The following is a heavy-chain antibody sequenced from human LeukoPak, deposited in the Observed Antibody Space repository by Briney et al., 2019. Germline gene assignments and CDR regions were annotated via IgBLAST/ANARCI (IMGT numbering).Heavy chain of an antibody. D-gene: IGHD6-13*01. J-gene: IGHJ6*02. CDR2: ISYVGSNK. CDR3: AKEEYSSSHYYYGMDV. V-gene: IGHV3-30*18. Sequence: PGGSLRLSCAASGFIFSSYGMHWVRQAPGKGLEWLAVISYVGSNKYYADSVKGRFTISRDNSKNTLYLQMNSLRAEDTAVYYCAKEEYSSSHYYYGMDVWGQGTTVTVSS. CDR1: GFIFSSYG.